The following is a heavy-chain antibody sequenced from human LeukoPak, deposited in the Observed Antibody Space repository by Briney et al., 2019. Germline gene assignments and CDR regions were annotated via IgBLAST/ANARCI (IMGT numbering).Heavy chain of an antibody. J-gene: IGHJ4*02. V-gene: IGHV1-8*01. CDR3: AVVVITGGDFDY. CDR2: MNPNSGNT. Sequence: ASVKVSCKASGYTFTSYDINWVRQATGQGLEWMGWMNPNSGNTGYAQKFQGRVTMTRNTSISTAYLELSSPRSQDTAVYYCAVVVITGGDFDYWGQGTLVTVSS. D-gene: IGHD3-22*01. CDR1: GYTFTSYD.